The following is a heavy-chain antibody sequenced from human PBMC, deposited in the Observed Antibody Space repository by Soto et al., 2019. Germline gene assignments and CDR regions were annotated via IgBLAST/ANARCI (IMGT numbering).Heavy chain of an antibody. D-gene: IGHD6-6*01. CDR3: AREVAARTYYFDY. CDR2: IWYDGSNK. Sequence: GGSLRLSCAASGFTFSSYGMHWVRQAPGKGLEWVAVIWYDGSNKYYADSVKGRFTISRDNSKNTLYLQMNSLRAEDTAVYYCAREVAARTYYFDYWGQGTLVTVSS. V-gene: IGHV3-33*01. J-gene: IGHJ4*02. CDR1: GFTFSSYG.